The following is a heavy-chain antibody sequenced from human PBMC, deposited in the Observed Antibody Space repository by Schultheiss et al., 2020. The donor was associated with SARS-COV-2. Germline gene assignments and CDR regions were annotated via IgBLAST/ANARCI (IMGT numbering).Heavy chain of an antibody. CDR2: ISAYNGNT. CDR1: GYTFTSYG. CDR3: AREGSGSYDFDY. J-gene: IGHJ4*02. Sequence: ASVKVSCKASGYTFTSYGISWVRQAPGQGLEWMGWISAYNGNTNYAQKFQGRVTITADESTSTAYMELSSLRSEDTAVYYCAREGSGSYDFDYWGQGTLVTVSS. V-gene: IGHV1-18*01. D-gene: IGHD1-26*01.